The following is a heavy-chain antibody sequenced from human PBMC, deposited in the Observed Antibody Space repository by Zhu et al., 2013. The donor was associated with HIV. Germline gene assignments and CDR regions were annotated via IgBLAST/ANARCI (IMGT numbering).Heavy chain of an antibody. J-gene: IGHJ6*02. V-gene: IGHV1-69*01. D-gene: IGHD2-2*01. CDR3: ASYYCSSTSCPPLGAYYGMDV. Sequence: QVQLVQSGAEVKKPGSSVKVSCKASGGTFSSYAISWVRQAPGQGLEWMGGIIPIFGTANYAQKFQGRVTITADESTSTAYMELSSLRSEDTAVYYCASYYCSSTSCPPLGAYYGMDVWGQGTTVTVSS. CDR2: IIPIFGTA. CDR1: GGTFSSYA.